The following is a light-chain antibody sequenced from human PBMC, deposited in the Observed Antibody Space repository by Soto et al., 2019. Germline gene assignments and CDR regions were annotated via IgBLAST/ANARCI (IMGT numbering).Light chain of an antibody. Sequence: PGERVTLSCRASQSVSSSSLAWYQQKPGQAPRLLIYGASSRATGIPDRFSGSGSGTDFTLTISRLEPEDFAVYYCQQYGSSPWTFGRGTKVDIK. CDR3: QQYGSSPWT. J-gene: IGKJ1*01. CDR2: GAS. V-gene: IGKV3-20*01. CDR1: QSVSSSS.